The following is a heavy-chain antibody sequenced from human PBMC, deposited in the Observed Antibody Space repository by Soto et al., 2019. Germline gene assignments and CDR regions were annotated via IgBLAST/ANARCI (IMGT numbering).Heavy chain of an antibody. CDR3: ARGVGGPGIAVAGKLFDY. CDR1: GGSFSGYY. J-gene: IGHJ4*02. CDR2: INHSGST. D-gene: IGHD6-19*01. V-gene: IGHV4-34*01. Sequence: PSETLSLTCAVYGGSFSGYYWSWIRQPPWKGLEWIGEINHSGSTNYNPSLKSRVTISVDTSKNQFSLKLSSVTAADTAVYYCARGVGGPGIAVAGKLFDYWGQGTLVTVSS.